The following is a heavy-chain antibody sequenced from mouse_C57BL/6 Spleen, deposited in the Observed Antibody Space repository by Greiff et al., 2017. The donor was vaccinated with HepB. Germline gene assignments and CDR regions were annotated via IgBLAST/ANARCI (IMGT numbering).Heavy chain of an antibody. J-gene: IGHJ4*01. Sequence: VQLKESGGGLVKPGGSLKLSCAASGFTFSDYEMNWVRQAPEKGLEWVEYIRSGSSTIYYADTVKGRFTISRDNAKNTLFLQMTSLRSEDTAMYYCARPGRLLPYYYAMDYWGQGTSVTVSS. V-gene: IGHV5-17*01. CDR3: ARPGRLLPYYYAMDY. CDR2: IRSGSSTI. CDR1: GFTFSDYE. D-gene: IGHD2-3*01.